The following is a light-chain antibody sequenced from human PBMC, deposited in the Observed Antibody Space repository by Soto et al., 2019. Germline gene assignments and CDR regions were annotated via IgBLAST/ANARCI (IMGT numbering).Light chain of an antibody. CDR3: QSYDSSLSAHYV. Sequence: VLTQPPSVSGAPGQRVTISCTKSSSNIGATYDVQWYQQLPGTAPKLLIYGNSNRPSGVPDRFSGSKSGTSASLAITGLQADDEADYYCQSYDSSLSAHYVFGTGTKVTVL. CDR1: SSNIGATYD. CDR2: GNS. J-gene: IGLJ1*01. V-gene: IGLV1-40*01.